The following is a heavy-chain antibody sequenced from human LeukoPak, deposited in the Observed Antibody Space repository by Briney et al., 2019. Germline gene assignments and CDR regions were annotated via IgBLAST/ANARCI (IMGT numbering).Heavy chain of an antibody. CDR2: IYTSGST. CDR3: ARSSTTDANHYYYYYMDV. V-gene: IGHV4-61*02. Sequence: SETLSLTCTVSGGSISSGSYYWNWIRQPAGEGLEWIGRIYTSGSTNYNPSLKSRVTISVDTSKNQFSLKLSSVTAADTAVYYCARSSTTDANHYYYYYMDVWGRGTAVTVSS. J-gene: IGHJ6*03. D-gene: IGHD2-2*01. CDR1: GGSISSGSYY.